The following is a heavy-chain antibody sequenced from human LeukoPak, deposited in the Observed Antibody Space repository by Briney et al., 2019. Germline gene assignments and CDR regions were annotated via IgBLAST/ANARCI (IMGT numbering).Heavy chain of an antibody. J-gene: IGHJ4*02. CDR2: IKQDGSEK. D-gene: IGHD4-17*01. CDR1: GFTLRSFW. CDR3: ARTYAGNFDY. V-gene: IGHV3-7*05. Sequence: SGGSLRLSCAASGFTLRSFWMNWVRQAPGKGLEWVANIKQDGSEKNYVDSVKGRFTISRDNAKNSLFLQMNSLRAEDTAVYYCARTYAGNFDYWGQGTLATVSS.